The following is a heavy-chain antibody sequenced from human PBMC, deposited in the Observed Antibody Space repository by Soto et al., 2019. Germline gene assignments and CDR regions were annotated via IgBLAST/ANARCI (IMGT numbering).Heavy chain of an antibody. V-gene: IGHV3-23*01. CDR3: AKDISIAVALGPTPGDAFDI. J-gene: IGHJ3*02. Sequence: GGSLRLSCAASGFTFSSYAMSWVRQAPGKGLEWVSAISGSGGSTYYADSVKGRFTISRDNSKNTLYLQMNSLRAEDTAVYYCAKDISIAVALGPTPGDAFDIWGQGTMVTVSS. CDR2: ISGSGGST. D-gene: IGHD6-19*01. CDR1: GFTFSSYA.